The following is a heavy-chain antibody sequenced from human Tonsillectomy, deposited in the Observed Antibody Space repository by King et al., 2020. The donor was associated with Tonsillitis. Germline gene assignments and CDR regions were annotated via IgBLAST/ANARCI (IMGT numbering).Heavy chain of an antibody. CDR3: ARDLDYRSSHHYYYYGMDV. D-gene: IGHD6-6*01. Sequence: VQLVESGGGLVQPGGSLRLSCAASGFTFSSYSMNWVRQAPGKGLDWVSYISSSSSTIYYADSVKGRFTISRDNAKNLLYLQMNSLRAEDTAVYYCARDLDYRSSHHYYYYGMDVWGQGTTVTVSS. CDR2: ISSSSSTI. J-gene: IGHJ6*02. CDR1: GFTFSSYS. V-gene: IGHV3-48*01.